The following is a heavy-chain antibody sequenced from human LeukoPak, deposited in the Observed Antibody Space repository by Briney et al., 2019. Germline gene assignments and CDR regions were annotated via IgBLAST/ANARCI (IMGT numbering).Heavy chain of an antibody. CDR3: ARAREMATTSAYYFYGMDV. Sequence: GGSLRLSCVASGFTFSTYTMNWVRQAPGKGLEWVSSIKRSGDNIYYADSMKGQFTISRDNAKNALYLQMTRLRAEDTAVYYRARAREMATTSAYYFYGMDVWGQGTTVTVSS. J-gene: IGHJ6*02. CDR1: GFTFSTYT. D-gene: IGHD5-24*01. CDR2: IKRSGDNI. V-gene: IGHV3-21*01.